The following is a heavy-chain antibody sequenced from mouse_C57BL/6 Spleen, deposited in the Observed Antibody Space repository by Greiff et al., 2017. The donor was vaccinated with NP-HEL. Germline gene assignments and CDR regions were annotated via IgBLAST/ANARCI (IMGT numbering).Heavy chain of an antibody. J-gene: IGHJ3*01. D-gene: IGHD1-1*01. CDR2: INPGSGGT. Sequence: VQLQQSGAELVRPGTSVKVSCKASGYAFTNYLIEWVKQRPGQGLEWIGVINPGSGGTNYNEKFKGKATLTADKSSSTAYMQLSSLTSEDSAVYFCARDYYGTPLAYWGQGTLVTVSA. CDR1: GYAFTNYL. CDR3: ARDYYGTPLAY. V-gene: IGHV1-54*01.